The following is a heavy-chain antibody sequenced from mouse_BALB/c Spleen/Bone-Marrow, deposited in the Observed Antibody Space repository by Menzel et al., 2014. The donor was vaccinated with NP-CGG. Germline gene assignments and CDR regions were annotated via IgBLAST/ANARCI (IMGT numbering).Heavy chain of an antibody. D-gene: IGHD1-2*01. J-gene: IGHJ4*01. CDR2: IWAGGST. CDR3: ARVTTATGGMDY. CDR1: GFSLTSYG. V-gene: IGHV2-9*02. Sequence: VMLVESGPGLVAPSQSLSITCTVSGFSLTSYGLHWVRQPPGKGLEWLGVIWAGGSTNYNSALMSRLSISKDNSKSQVFFKMNSLQTDDTAMYYCARVTTATGGMDYWGQGTSVTVSS.